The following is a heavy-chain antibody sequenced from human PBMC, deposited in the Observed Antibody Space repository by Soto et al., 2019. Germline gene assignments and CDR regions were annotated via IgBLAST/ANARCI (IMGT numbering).Heavy chain of an antibody. Sequence: SETLSLTCAVYGGSFSGYYWSWIRQPPGKGLEWIGEINHSGSTNYNPSLKSRVTISVDTSKNQFSLKLSSVTAADTAVYYCARGPSTPDDSSGIYYYYYGMDVWGQGTTVT. CDR3: ARGPSTPDDSSGIYYYYYGMDV. V-gene: IGHV4-34*01. CDR1: GGSFSGYY. D-gene: IGHD3-22*01. J-gene: IGHJ6*02. CDR2: INHSGST.